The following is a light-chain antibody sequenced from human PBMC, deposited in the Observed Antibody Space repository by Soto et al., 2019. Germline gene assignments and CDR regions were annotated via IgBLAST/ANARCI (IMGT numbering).Light chain of an antibody. J-gene: IGKJ4*01. CDR2: AAS. Sequence: DIQMTQSPSSLSASVGDRVTITKRESQSISSYLNWYQQKPGKAPKLLIYAASSLQSGVLSRFSGSGSGTDFTLIICSLQPEDFATYYCQQSYSTPLTFGGGTKVDIK. CDR3: QQSYSTPLT. V-gene: IGKV1-39*01. CDR1: QSISSY.